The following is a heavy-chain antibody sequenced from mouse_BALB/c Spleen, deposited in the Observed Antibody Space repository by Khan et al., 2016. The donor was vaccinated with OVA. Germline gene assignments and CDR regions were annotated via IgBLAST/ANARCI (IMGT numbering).Heavy chain of an antibody. V-gene: IGHV2-2*02. Sequence: QVQLKQSGPGLVQPSQSLSITCTVSGFSLTRYGVHWVRQSPGKGLEWLGVIWSGGSTDYNAAFISRLSTSKDNSKSQVFFKMSSLQANDTAIYYCARNYDYGEGLAYWGQGTLVTVSA. D-gene: IGHD2-4*01. CDR3: ARNYDYGEGLAY. CDR2: IWSGGST. CDR1: GFSLTRYG. J-gene: IGHJ3*01.